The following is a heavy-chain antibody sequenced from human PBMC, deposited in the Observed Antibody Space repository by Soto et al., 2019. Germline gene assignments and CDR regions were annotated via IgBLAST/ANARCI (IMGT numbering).Heavy chain of an antibody. D-gene: IGHD3-9*01. CDR2: IRSKAYGGTT. CDR3: TRDPPEALVALGSAY. V-gene: IGHV3-49*04. Sequence: GGSLRLSCTASGFTFGDYAMSWVRQAPGKGLEWGGFIRSKAYGGTTEYAASVKGRFTISRDDSKSIAYLQMHSLKTEDTAVYYCTRDPPEALVALGSAYWGQGTLVTVSS. CDR1: GFTFGDYA. J-gene: IGHJ4*02.